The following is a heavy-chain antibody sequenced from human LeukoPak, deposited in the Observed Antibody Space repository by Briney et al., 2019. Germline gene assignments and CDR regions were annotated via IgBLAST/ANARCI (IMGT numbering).Heavy chain of an antibody. CDR3: AREGPYSGSLLRAFDI. V-gene: IGHV3-11*01. D-gene: IGHD1-26*01. J-gene: IGHJ3*02. CDR2: ISSSGSTI. Sequence: GESLRLSCAASGFTFSDYYMSWIRQAPGKGLEWVSYISSSGSTIYYADSVKGRFTISRDNAKNSLYLQMNSLRAEDTAVYYCAREGPYSGSLLRAFDIWGQGTMVTVSS. CDR1: GFTFSDYY.